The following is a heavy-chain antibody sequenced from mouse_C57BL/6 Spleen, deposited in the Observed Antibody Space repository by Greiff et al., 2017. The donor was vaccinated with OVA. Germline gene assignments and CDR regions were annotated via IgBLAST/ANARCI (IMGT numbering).Heavy chain of an antibody. CDR1: GFTFSDYG. V-gene: IGHV5-17*01. CDR3: ARDNYYDYDGFAY. J-gene: IGHJ3*01. Sequence: EVKVVESGGGLVKPGGSLKLSCAASGFTFSDYGMHWVRQAPEKGLEWVAYISSGSSTIYYADTVKGRFTISRDNAKNTLFLQMTSLRSEDTAMYYCARDNYYDYDGFAYWGQGTLVTVSA. D-gene: IGHD2-4*01. CDR2: ISSGSSTI.